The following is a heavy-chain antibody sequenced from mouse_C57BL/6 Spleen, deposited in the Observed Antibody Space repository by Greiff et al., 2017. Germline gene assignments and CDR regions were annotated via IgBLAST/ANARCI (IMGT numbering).Heavy chain of an antibody. J-gene: IGHJ4*01. V-gene: IGHV2-9-1*01. D-gene: IGHD2-5*01. CDR2: IWTGGGT. CDR3: AIYSNYENYAMDY. Sequence: VQGVESGPGLVAPSQCLSITCTVSGFSLTSYAISWVRQPPGKGLEWLGVIWTGGGTNYNSALKSRLSISKDNSKSQVFLKMNSLQTDDTARYYCAIYSNYENYAMDYWGQGTSVTVSS. CDR1: GFSLTSYA.